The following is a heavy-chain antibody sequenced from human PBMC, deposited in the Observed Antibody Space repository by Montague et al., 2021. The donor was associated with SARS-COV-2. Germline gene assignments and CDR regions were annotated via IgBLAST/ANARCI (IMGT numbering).Heavy chain of an antibody. CDR2: IIGDGLTT. CDR1: GFTFDDYA. J-gene: IGHJ3*01. Sequence: SLRLSCAASGFTFDDYAMHWVRQAPGKGLEWVSLIIGDGLTTLVTYSVEGRFIISRDNSKNSLYLQMKSLRTEDTARYFGVKDMSEFDDLNAFDVWGQGTQVTVSS. D-gene: IGHD3-10*01. CDR3: VKDMSEFDDLNAFDV. V-gene: IGHV3-43*02.